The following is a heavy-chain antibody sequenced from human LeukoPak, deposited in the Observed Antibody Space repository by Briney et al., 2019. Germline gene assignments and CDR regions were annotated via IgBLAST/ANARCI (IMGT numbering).Heavy chain of an antibody. CDR2: VSSDSSHI. J-gene: IGHJ4*02. D-gene: IGHD3-10*01. V-gene: IGHV3-11*04. CDR1: GFTFSDYY. CDR3: ARDGGSGRDY. Sequence: GGSLRLSCAASGFTFSDYYMSWLRQAPGKGLEWVSYVSSDSSHIYYADSVKGRFTISRDNAKNSLYLQMNSLRAEDTAVYYCARDGGSGRDYWGRETLVTVSS.